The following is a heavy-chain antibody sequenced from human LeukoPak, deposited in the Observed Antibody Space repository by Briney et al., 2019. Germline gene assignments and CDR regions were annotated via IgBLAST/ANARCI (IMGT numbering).Heavy chain of an antibody. CDR1: GYTFTSYY. V-gene: IGHV1-46*01. CDR3: ARGDFWSGSPAQSHYYYYYGMDV. J-gene: IGHJ6*02. D-gene: IGHD3-3*01. CDR2: INPSGGST. Sequence: ASVKVSCKASGYTFTSYYMHWVRQAPGQGLEWMGIINPSGGSTSYAQKFQGRVTMTRDTSTSTVYMELSSLRSEDTAVYYCARGDFWSGSPAQSHYYYYYGMDVWGQGTTVTVSS.